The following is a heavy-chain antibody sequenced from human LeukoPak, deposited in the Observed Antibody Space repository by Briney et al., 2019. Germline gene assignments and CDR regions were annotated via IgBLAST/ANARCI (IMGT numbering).Heavy chain of an antibody. D-gene: IGHD3-3*01. V-gene: IGHV4-38-2*01. CDR3: ARGSGWSGYSGV. J-gene: IGHJ6*04. CDR1: TYSISSDYY. Sequence: PSETLSLTCAVSTYSISSDYYWGWIRQSPGKGLEWIGSIYHSGTTYYNPSLKSRVAIPVDTSKNEFSLKLSSVTAADSAVYYCARGSGWSGYSGVWGKGTTVTVSS. CDR2: IYHSGTT.